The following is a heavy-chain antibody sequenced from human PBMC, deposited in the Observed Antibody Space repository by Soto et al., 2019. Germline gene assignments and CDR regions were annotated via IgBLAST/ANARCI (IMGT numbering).Heavy chain of an antibody. CDR3: AREARGYDYVWGSWRY. V-gene: IGHV1-69*12. D-gene: IGHD3-16*01. CDR1: GGTFSSYA. J-gene: IGHJ4*02. Sequence: QVQLVQSGAEVKKPGSSVKVSCKASGGTFSSYAISWVRQAPGQGLEWMGGIIPIFGTANYAQKFQGRVTITADESTSTAYMELSSMRSEDTAVYYCAREARGYDYVWGSWRYWGQGTLVTVSS. CDR2: IIPIFGTA.